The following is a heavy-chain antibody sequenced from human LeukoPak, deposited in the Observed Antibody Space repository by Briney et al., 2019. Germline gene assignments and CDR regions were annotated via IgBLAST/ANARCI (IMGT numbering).Heavy chain of an antibody. Sequence: ASVKVSCKASGYTFTGYFMHWVRQAPGQGLEWMGWINPNTGDTDYAQKFQGRLTVSRDTSISTAYMELTSLRSDDTAVYYCARMNPGHSHGSLGFDYWGQGTLVTVSS. CDR2: INPNTGDT. D-gene: IGHD5-18*01. CDR3: ARMNPGHSHGSLGFDY. J-gene: IGHJ4*02. V-gene: IGHV1-2*02. CDR1: GYTFTGYF.